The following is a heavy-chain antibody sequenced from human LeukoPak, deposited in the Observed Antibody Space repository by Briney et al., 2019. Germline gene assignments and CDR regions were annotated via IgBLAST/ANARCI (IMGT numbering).Heavy chain of an antibody. Sequence: PGGSLRLSCAASGFAVSSNYMSWVRQAPGKGLEWVAVISYDGSNKYYADSVKGRFTISRDNSKNTLYLQMNSLRAEDTAVYYCANDRVAGLYWGQGTLVTVSS. D-gene: IGHD6-19*01. V-gene: IGHV3-30*18. J-gene: IGHJ4*02. CDR2: ISYDGSNK. CDR3: ANDRVAGLY. CDR1: GFAVSSNY.